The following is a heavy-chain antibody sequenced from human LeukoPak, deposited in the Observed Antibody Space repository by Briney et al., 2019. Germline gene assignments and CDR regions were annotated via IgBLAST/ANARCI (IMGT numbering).Heavy chain of an antibody. CDR1: GYTFTSYG. CDR2: ISVYRNYT. Sequence: ASVTVSCKASGYTFTSYGMNWVRQAPGQGLEWMAWISVYRNYTNYAQKFQDRVTITTDTSTSTAYMELRSLRSDDTAVYYCARDPTPTMYGYNNWFDPWCQGTLVIVSS. CDR3: ARDPTPTMYGYNNWFDP. J-gene: IGHJ5*02. D-gene: IGHD5-18*01. V-gene: IGHV1-18*04.